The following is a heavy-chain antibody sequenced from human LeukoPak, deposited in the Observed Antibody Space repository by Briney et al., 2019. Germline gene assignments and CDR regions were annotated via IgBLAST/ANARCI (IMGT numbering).Heavy chain of an antibody. V-gene: IGHV3-21*01. Sequence: GGSLRLSCAASGFTFSSYAMSWVRQAPGKGLEWVSSISSSSSYMYYADSVKGRFTISRDNAKNSLYLQMNSLRAEDTAVYYCARGEGGDIVVVPAATYPSYYYYYMDVWGKGTTVTVSS. CDR3: ARGEGGDIVVVPAATYPSYYYYYMDV. J-gene: IGHJ6*03. CDR1: GFTFSSYA. CDR2: ISSSSSYM. D-gene: IGHD2-2*01.